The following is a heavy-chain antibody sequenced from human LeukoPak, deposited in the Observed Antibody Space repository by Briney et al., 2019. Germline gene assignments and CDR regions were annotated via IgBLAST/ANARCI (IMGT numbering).Heavy chain of an antibody. J-gene: IGHJ4*02. D-gene: IGHD2-2*01. CDR2: IFYSGST. CDR3: AREALGYCSSTSCYEGGY. CDR1: GGSISSYY. Sequence: SETLSLTCTVSGGSISSYYWSWIRQPPGKGLEWIGYIFYSGSTYYNPSLKSRVTISVDTSKNQFSLKLSSVTAADTAVYYCAREALGYCSSTSCYEGGYWGQGTLVTVSS. V-gene: IGHV4-59*12.